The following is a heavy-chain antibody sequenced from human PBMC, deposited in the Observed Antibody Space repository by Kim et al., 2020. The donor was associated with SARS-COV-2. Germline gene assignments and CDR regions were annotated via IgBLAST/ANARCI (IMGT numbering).Heavy chain of an antibody. CDR1: GFTFSSYG. Sequence: GGSLRLSCAASGFTFSSYGMHWVRQAPGKGLEWVAVISNDGSNKNYADAVKGRFTITRDNSKNTLYLQMNSLRAEDRDVYYCSKNMRGGDPSSVAFDSWGQGTMAAVSS. J-gene: IGHJ3*02. D-gene: IGHD3-10*01. CDR3: SKNMRGGDPSSVAFDS. CDR2: ISNDGSNK. V-gene: IGHV3-30*18.